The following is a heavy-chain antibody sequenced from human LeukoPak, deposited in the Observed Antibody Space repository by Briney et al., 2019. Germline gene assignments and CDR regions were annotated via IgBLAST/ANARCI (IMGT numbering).Heavy chain of an antibody. CDR1: GYSISSGYY. D-gene: IGHD3-9*01. J-gene: IGHJ4*02. CDR2: IYNSGST. Sequence: PSETLSLTCTVSGYSISSGYYWGWIRQPPGKGLEWIGSIYNSGSTYYNPSLKSRVTISVDTSKNQFSLKLSSVTAADTAVYYCARGSNYDILTGYYSSGFDYWGQGTLVTVSS. V-gene: IGHV4-38-2*02. CDR3: ARGSNYDILTGYYSSGFDY.